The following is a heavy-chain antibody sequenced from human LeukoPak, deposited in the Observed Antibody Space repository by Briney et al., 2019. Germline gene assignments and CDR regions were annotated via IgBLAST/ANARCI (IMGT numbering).Heavy chain of an antibody. CDR1: GYTFTCYY. CDR2: INPNSGGT. CDR3: ATKRIGYCTNGVCSSFDY. V-gene: IGHV1-2*02. Sequence: ASVKVSCKASGYTFTCYYMHWVRQAPGQGLEWMGWINPNSGGTNYAQKFQGRVAMTRDTSISTAYMELSRLRSDDTAVYYCATKRIGYCTNGVCSSFDYWGQGTLVTVSS. D-gene: IGHD2-8*01. J-gene: IGHJ4*02.